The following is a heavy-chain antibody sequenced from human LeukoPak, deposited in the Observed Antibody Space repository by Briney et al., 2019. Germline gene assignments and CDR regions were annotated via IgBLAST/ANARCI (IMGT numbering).Heavy chain of an antibody. D-gene: IGHD6-25*01. CDR3: AKGRGIAAAVDY. J-gene: IGHJ4*02. V-gene: IGHV3-9*01. Sequence: PGRSLRLSCAASAFTFDDYALHWVRQAPGKGLEWVSGISWNSGTIGYADSVKGRFTISRDNAKNSLYLQMNSLRAEDTALYYCAKGRGIAAAVDYWGQGTLVTVSS. CDR1: AFTFDDYA. CDR2: ISWNSGTI.